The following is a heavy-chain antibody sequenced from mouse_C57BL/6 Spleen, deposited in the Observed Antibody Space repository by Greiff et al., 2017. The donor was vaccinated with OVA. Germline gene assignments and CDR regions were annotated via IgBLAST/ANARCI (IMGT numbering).Heavy chain of an antibody. CDR3: ARWGDAMDY. V-gene: IGHV1-54*01. CDR1: GYAFTNYL. CDR2: INPGSGGT. Sequence: SGAELVRPGTSVKVSCKASGYAFTNYLIEWVKQRPGQGLEWIGVINPGSGGTNYNEKFKGKATLTADKSSSTAYMQLSSLTSEDSAVYFCARWGDAMDYWGQGTSVTVSS. J-gene: IGHJ4*01.